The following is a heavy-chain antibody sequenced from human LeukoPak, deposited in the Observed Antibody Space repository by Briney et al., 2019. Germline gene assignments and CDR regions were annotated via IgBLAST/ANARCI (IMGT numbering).Heavy chain of an antibody. CDR3: AKDPTGVTMIV. D-gene: IGHD3-22*01. Sequence: PGGSLRLSCAASGFTVNNNYMSWVRQAPGKGLEWVSIIYSGGNTYYADSVKGRFAISRDNSKNTLYLQMYSLRVEDTAVYYCAKDPTGVTMIVWGQGTLVTVSS. V-gene: IGHV3-53*01. CDR1: GFTVNNNY. J-gene: IGHJ4*02. CDR2: IYSGGNT.